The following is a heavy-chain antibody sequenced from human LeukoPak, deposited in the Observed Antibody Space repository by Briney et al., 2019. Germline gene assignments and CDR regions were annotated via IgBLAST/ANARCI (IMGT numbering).Heavy chain of an antibody. CDR2: ISGGGSST. V-gene: IGHV3-23*01. J-gene: IGHJ4*02. D-gene: IGHD6-19*01. CDR1: GFTFSTYV. CDR3: AKRESSGKYFDY. Sequence: PGGSLRLSCADSGFTFSTYVMSWVRQAPGKGLEWISTISGGGSSTYYADSVKGRFTISRDSSKNTLYLQMNSLRAGDTAVYYCAKRESSGKYFDYWGQGTLVTVSS.